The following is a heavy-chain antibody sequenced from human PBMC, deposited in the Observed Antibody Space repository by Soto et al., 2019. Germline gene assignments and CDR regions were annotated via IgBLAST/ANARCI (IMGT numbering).Heavy chain of an antibody. CDR1: GFTFSSYA. CDR3: AKAAYGDYVVYYYGMDV. D-gene: IGHD4-17*01. J-gene: IGHJ6*02. CDR2: ISGNGGST. Sequence: GGSLRLSCAASGFTFSSYAMSWVRQAPGKGLEWVSAISGNGGSTYYADSVKGRFTISRDNSKNTLYLQMNSLRAEDTAVYYCAKAAYGDYVVYYYGMDVWGQGTTVTVSS. V-gene: IGHV3-23*01.